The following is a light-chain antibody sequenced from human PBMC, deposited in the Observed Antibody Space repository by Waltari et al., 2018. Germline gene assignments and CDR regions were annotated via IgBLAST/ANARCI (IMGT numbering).Light chain of an antibody. V-gene: IGLV2-8*01. J-gene: IGLJ3*02. CDR3: SSYTGSNNSLV. CDR2: EVS. CDR1: SSDVGAYNF. Sequence: QSALTQPPSASGSPGQSVTISCTGTSSDVGAYNFVSWHQQHPGKAPKPMIYEVSKRPPGVPARFSGSKSGNTASLIVSGLQAEDEADYYCSSYTGSNNSLVFGGGTKLTVL.